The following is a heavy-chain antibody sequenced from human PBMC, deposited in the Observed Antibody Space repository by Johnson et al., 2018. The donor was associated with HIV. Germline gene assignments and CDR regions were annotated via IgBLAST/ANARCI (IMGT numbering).Heavy chain of an antibody. Sequence: QLVESGGGLVQPGRSLRLTCAASGFIFDDYAMYWVRQAPGKGLEWVSGISWNSGIIGYADSVKGRFTISRDNAKNSLYLQMNRLRGEDTALYHCAKDMSGDDDAFDIWGQGTMVTVSS. J-gene: IGHJ3*02. V-gene: IGHV3-9*01. CDR1: GFIFDDYA. CDR2: ISWNSGII. D-gene: IGHD5-12*01. CDR3: AKDMSGDDDAFDI.